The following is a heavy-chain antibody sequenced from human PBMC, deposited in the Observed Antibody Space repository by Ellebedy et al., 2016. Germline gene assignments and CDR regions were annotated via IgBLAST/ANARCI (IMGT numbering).Heavy chain of an antibody. CDR3: AREGGPRYYYGSGSYLLDY. CDR1: GFTFSRYA. D-gene: IGHD3-10*01. V-gene: IGHV3-30*04. CDR2: VSFDGSTK. Sequence: GGSLRLXXAASGFTFSRYAMHWVRQAPGKGLEWGATVSFDGSTKYYVDSVKGRFTISRDNSKNTLYLQMNSLRGEDTAVYYCAREGGPRYYYGSGSYLLDYWGQGTLVTVSS. J-gene: IGHJ4*02.